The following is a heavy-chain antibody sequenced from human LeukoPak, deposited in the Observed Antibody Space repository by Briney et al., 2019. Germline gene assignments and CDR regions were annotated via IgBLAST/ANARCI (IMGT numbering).Heavy chain of an antibody. CDR2: IMPIFGTA. CDR1: GGTFSSYA. V-gene: IGHV1-69*13. CDR3: ASSSIAAARLFDP. Sequence: AASVKVSCKASGGTFSSYAISWVRQAPGQGLEWMGGIMPIFGTANYAQKFQGRVTITADESTSTAYMELSSLRSEDTAVYYCASSSIAAARLFDPWGQGTLVTVSS. J-gene: IGHJ5*02. D-gene: IGHD6-13*01.